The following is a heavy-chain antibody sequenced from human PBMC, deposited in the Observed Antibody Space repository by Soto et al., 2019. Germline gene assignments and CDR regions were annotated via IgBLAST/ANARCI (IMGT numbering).Heavy chain of an antibody. CDR2: INSVGWTT. V-gene: IGHV3-74*03. J-gene: IGHJ5*02. Sequence: EVQLVESGGGLVQPGGSLRLSCTASGLTYSTYWMHWVRQAPGKGLVWVARINSVGWTTTYADSVKGRFTISRDNDKHPLYLQMNSLSAEDTAIYYCATVATGSYFWFDPWGQGTLVIVSS. CDR3: ATVATGSYFWFDP. D-gene: IGHD1-26*01. CDR1: GLTYSTYW.